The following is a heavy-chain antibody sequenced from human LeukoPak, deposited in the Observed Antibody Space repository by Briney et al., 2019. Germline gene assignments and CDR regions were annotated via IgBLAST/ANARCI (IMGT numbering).Heavy chain of an antibody. V-gene: IGHV4-4*02. Sequence: SETLSLTCAVSGGSISSSNWWSWVRQPPGKGLEWIGEIYHSGSTNYNPSLKSRVTISVDTSKNQFSLKLSSVTAADTAVYYCARGWFGELYNEGIEFDYWGQGTLVTVSS. J-gene: IGHJ4*02. CDR1: GGSISSSNW. CDR3: ARGWFGELYNEGIEFDY. CDR2: IYHSGST. D-gene: IGHD3-10*01.